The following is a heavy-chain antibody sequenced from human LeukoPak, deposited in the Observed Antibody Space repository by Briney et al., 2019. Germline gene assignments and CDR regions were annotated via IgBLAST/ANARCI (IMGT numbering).Heavy chain of an antibody. Sequence: GGSLRLSCAASGFTFGDYWMTWVRQAPGKGLEGVANIRQDGSENHYVDSVKGRFTISRDNAKNSLYLQMSSLRAEDTAVYYCATYWRHPDWLLPDIWGPGTMVIVSS. CDR1: GFTFGDYW. CDR3: ATYWRHPDWLLPDI. CDR2: IRQDGSEN. J-gene: IGHJ3*02. V-gene: IGHV3-7*05. D-gene: IGHD3-9*01.